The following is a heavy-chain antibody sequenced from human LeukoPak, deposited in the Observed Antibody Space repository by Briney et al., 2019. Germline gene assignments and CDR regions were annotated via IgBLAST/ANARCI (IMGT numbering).Heavy chain of an antibody. D-gene: IGHD6-6*01. Sequence: GGSLRLSCAASGFTFSSHWMHWVRQAPGEGLVWVSRVYNDGSTTNYADSVKGRFTISGDNAKNTLYLPMNSLRAEDMAVYYCARESGSSRFFDYWGQGTLVTVSS. CDR1: GFTFSSHW. CDR2: VYNDGSTT. CDR3: ARESGSSRFFDY. J-gene: IGHJ4*02. V-gene: IGHV3-74*01.